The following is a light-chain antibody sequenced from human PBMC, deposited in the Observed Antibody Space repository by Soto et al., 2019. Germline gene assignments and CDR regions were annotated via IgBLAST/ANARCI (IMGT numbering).Light chain of an antibody. CDR3: QKYNSAPQT. CDR1: QGIIDY. CDR2: AAS. J-gene: IGKJ1*01. V-gene: IGKV1-27*01. Sequence: DIQMTQSPPSLSASVGDRVTITCRASQGIIDYLAWYQQKPGKAPKLLIYAASTLQSGVPSRFSGSGSGTDFTLTISGLQPEDVATYFCQKYNSAPQTFGQGTKVEIK.